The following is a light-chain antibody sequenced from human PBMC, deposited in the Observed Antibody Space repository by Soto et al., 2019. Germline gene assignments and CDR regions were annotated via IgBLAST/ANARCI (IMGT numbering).Light chain of an antibody. CDR2: DNT. Sequence: VLTQPPSVSGAPGQRVTISCTGSSSNIGTGYDVHWYQQLPGAAPKLLIYDNTNRPSGVPDRFSASKSGTSASLAITGLQAEDEADYYCQSFDSSIRGSVFGSGTKVTVL. CDR3: QSFDSSIRGSV. J-gene: IGLJ1*01. CDR1: SSNIGTGYD. V-gene: IGLV1-40*01.